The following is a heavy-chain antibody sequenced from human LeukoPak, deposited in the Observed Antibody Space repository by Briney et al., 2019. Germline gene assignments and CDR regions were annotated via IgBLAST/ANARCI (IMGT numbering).Heavy chain of an antibody. CDR1: GFTFSTYW. D-gene: IGHD3-22*01. CDR3: ARADYDSSGYYYFNFDY. Sequence: GGSLRLSCAASGFTFSTYWMHWVRQGPGKGLVWVSRINPDGTNTRYADFVKGRFTISRDNAQNTLYLQMNSLRAEDTAVYYCARADYDSSGYYYFNFDYWGQGTLVTVSS. J-gene: IGHJ4*02. V-gene: IGHV3-74*01. CDR2: INPDGTNT.